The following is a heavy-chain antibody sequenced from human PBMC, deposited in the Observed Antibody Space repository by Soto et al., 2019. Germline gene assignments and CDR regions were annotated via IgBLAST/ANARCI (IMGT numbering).Heavy chain of an antibody. CDR1: GYTFTGYY. D-gene: IGHD6-13*01. V-gene: IGHV1-2*04. J-gene: IGHJ6*02. Sequence: ASVKVSCKASGYTFTGYYMHWVRQAPGQGLGWMGWINPNSGGTNYAQKFQGWVTMTRDTSISTAYMELSRLRSDDTAVYYCARDPKFRYSSSWYERPYYYYYGMDVWGQGTTVTVSS. CDR3: ARDPKFRYSSSWYERPYYYYYGMDV. CDR2: INPNSGGT.